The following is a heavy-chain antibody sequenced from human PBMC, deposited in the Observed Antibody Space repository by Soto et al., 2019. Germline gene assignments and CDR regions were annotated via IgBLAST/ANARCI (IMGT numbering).Heavy chain of an antibody. D-gene: IGHD3-10*01. CDR3: VKAGKVGELYYFDY. V-gene: IGHV3-23*01. Sequence: GGSLRLSCAASGFTFSSYAMSWVRQAPGKGLEWVSAISGSGGSTYYADSVKGRFTISRDNSKNTLYLQMNSLRAEDTAVYYCVKAGKVGELYYFDYWGQGTLVTVSS. J-gene: IGHJ4*02. CDR1: GFTFSSYA. CDR2: ISGSGGST.